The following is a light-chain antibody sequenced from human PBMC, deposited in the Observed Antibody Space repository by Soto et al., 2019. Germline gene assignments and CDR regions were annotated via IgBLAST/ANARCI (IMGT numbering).Light chain of an antibody. CDR2: EVS. CDR3: SSYTSTLRVV. J-gene: IGLJ3*02. CDR1: SSDVGGYIY. V-gene: IGLV2-14*01. Sequence: QSALTQPASVSGSPGQSITISCTGTSSDVGGYIYVSWYQQHPGKAPKLMIYEVSNRPSGVSNRFSGSKSGNTASLPISGLQAEDEADYYCSSYTSTLRVVFGGGTKLTVL.